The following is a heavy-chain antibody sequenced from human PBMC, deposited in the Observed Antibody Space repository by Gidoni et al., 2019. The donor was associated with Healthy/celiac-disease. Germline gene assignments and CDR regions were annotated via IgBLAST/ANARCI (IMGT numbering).Heavy chain of an antibody. CDR1: VYSFTTYW. CDR3: ARMGDYDFWSGYYGWFDP. J-gene: IGHJ5*02. V-gene: IGHV5-10-1*03. CDR2: IDPRDSYT. D-gene: IGHD3-3*01. Sequence: EVHLVQSGAEVKKPDDSPRISCKGSVYSFTTYWTSWVRQMPGEGLEWMGRIDPRDSYTNYSPSCKGQVTISADKSISNAYLQWSSLKASDTAMYYCARMGDYDFWSGYYGWFDPWGQGTLVTVSS.